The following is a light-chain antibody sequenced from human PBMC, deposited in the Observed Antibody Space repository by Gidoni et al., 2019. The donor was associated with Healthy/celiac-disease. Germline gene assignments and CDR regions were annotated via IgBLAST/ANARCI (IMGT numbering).Light chain of an antibody. J-gene: IGLJ2*01. CDR2: DVS. CDR3: SSYTSSSTLV. V-gene: IGLV2-14*03. CDR1: SSDVGGYTY. Sequence: QSALTQPASVSGSPGQPITISCTGTSSDVGGYTYVSWYQQHPGKAPKLMIYDVSNRPSGVSNRFSGSKSGNTASLTISGLQAEDEADYYCSSYTSSSTLVFGGGTKLTVL.